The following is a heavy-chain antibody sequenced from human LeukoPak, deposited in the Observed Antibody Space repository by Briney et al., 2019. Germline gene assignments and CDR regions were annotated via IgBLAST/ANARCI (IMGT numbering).Heavy chain of an antibody. CDR1: GFTFSSYA. D-gene: IGHD2-15*01. CDR3: AKVRCSGGSCSYFDY. Sequence: GGSLRLSCAASGFTFSSYAMSWVRQAPGKGLEWVSTISGSGGNTYYADSVKGRFTISRDNSKNTLYLQMNSLRAEDTAVYYCAKVRCSGGSCSYFDYWGQGTLVTVSS. J-gene: IGHJ4*02. V-gene: IGHV3-23*01. CDR2: ISGSGGNT.